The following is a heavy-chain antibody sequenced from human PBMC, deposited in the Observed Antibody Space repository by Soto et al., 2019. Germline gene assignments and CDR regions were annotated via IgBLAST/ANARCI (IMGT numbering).Heavy chain of an antibody. D-gene: IGHD3-3*01. J-gene: IGHJ6*02. V-gene: IGHV1-46*01. Sequence: ASVKVSCKASGYTFTSYYVHWVRQAPGQGLEWMGIINPSGGSTSYAQKFQGRVTMTRDTSTSTVYMELSSLRSEDTAVYYCARDVLRFLEWSLYGMDVWGQGTTVTVSS. CDR3: ARDVLRFLEWSLYGMDV. CDR2: INPSGGST. CDR1: GYTFTSYY.